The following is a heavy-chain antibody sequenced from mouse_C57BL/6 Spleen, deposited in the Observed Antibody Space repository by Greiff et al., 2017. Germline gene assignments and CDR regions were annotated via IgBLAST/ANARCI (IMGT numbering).Heavy chain of an antibody. J-gene: IGHJ2*01. V-gene: IGHV1-42*01. CDR1: GYSFTGYY. CDR2: INPSTGGT. CDR3: AVYYSNYRFDY. D-gene: IGHD2-5*01. Sequence: EVQLQQSGPELVKPGASVKISCKASGYSFTGYYMNWVKQSPEKSLEWIGEINPSTGGTTYNQKFKAKATLTVDKSSSTAYMQLKSLTYEDSAVYYCAVYYSNYRFDYWGQGTTLTVSS.